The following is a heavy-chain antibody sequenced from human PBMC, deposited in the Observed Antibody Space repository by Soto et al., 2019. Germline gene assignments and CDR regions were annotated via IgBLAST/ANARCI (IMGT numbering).Heavy chain of an antibody. D-gene: IGHD6-13*01. CDR3: AKAPNFQRQQLVRFC. V-gene: IGHV3-23*01. J-gene: IGHJ4*02. CDR1: GFTFSSYA. Sequence: PGGSLRLSCAASGFTFSSYAMSWVRQAPGKGLEWVSAISGSGGSTYYADSVKGRFTISRDNSKNTLYLQMNSLRAEDTAVYYCAKAPNFQRQQLVRFCWGQGTLVTVSS. CDR2: ISGSGGST.